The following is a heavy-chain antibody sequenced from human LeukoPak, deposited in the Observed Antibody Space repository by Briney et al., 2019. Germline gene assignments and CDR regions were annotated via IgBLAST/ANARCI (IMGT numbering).Heavy chain of an antibody. Sequence: ASVKVSCKASGYTSTGYYMHWVRQAPGQGLEWMGWINPNSGGTNYAQKFQGRVTMTRDTSISTAYMELSRLRSDDTAVYYCARGPLEGYSSSPYMDVWGKGTTVTVSS. CDR1: GYTSTGYY. CDR3: ARGPLEGYSSSPYMDV. CDR2: INPNSGGT. D-gene: IGHD6-6*01. V-gene: IGHV1-2*02. J-gene: IGHJ6*03.